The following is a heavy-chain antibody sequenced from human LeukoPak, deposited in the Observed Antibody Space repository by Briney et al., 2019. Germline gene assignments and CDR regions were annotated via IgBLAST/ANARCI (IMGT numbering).Heavy chain of an antibody. V-gene: IGHV3-7*01. D-gene: IGHD4-11*01. CDR3: ARDNDYSNYD. CDR2: IKEDGSEK. Sequence: GSLRLSCAAFGFTFSRYWMSWVRQAPGKGLEWVANIKEDGSEKYYVDSVKGRFTISRDNAKNSLYLQMNSLRAEDTAVYYCARDNDYSNYDWGQGTLITVSS. CDR1: GFTFSRYW. J-gene: IGHJ4*02.